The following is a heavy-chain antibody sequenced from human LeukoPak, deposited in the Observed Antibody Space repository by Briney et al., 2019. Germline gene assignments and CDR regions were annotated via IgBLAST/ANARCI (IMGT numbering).Heavy chain of an antibody. CDR3: AKGRAYYDFWSGPVLHFYYMDV. CDR1: GFTFSSYA. CDR2: ISGSGGTK. Sequence: GGSLRLSCAASGFTFSSYAMSWVRQAPGKGLDWVSVISGSGGTKYYADSVKGRFTISRDNSKNTLYLQMNSLRAEAAAVYYCAKGRAYYDFWSGPVLHFYYMDVWGKGTTVTVSS. V-gene: IGHV3-23*01. J-gene: IGHJ6*03. D-gene: IGHD3-3*01.